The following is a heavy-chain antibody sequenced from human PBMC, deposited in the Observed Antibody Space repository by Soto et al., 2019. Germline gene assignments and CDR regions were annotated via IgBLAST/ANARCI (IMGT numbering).Heavy chain of an antibody. D-gene: IGHD2-2*01. CDR3: ACVGRIRSRTCYYYYYMDV. V-gene: IGHV1-18*01. CDR1: GYTFTSYG. J-gene: IGHJ6*03. Sequence: ASVKVSCKASGYTFTSYGISWVRQAPGQGLEWMGWISAYNGNTNYAQKLQGRVTMTTDTSTSTAYMELRSLRSDDTAVYYCACVGRIRSRTCYYYYYMDVWGKGTTVTVSS. CDR2: ISAYNGNT.